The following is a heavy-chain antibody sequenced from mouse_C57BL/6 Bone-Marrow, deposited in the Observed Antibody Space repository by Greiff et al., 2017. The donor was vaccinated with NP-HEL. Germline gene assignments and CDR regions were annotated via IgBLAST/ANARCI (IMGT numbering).Heavy chain of an antibody. V-gene: IGHV3-6*01. J-gene: IGHJ2*01. CDR3: AREGGNYFDY. CDR2: ISYDGSN. Sequence: DVKLLESGPGLVKPSQSLSLTCSVTGYSITSGYYWNWIRQFPGNKLEWMGYISYDGSNNYNPSLKNRISITRDTSKNQFFLKLNSVTTEDTATYYCAREGGNYFDYWGQGTTLTVSS. CDR1: GYSITSGYY.